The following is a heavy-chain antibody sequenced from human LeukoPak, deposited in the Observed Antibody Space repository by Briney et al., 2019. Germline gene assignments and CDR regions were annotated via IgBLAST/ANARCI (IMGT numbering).Heavy chain of an antibody. V-gene: IGHV4-59*08. CDR1: GVSIKNYY. CDR2: TYYAGSS. D-gene: IGHD2/OR15-2a*01. CDR3: ARQAVIIPTGMEGPWFDP. Sequence: PSETLSLTCTVSGVSIKNYYWSWIRQPPGKGLEWIANTYYAGSSNYNPSLKSRVSVSIDASKNHLSLKLTSVTAADTAIYYCARQAVIIPTGMEGPWFDPWGQGTLVAVSS. J-gene: IGHJ5*02.